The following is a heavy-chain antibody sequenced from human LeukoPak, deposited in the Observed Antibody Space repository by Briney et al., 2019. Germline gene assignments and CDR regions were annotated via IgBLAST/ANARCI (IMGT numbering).Heavy chain of an antibody. CDR2: IRLDGGTT. CDR3: VRDGPGYSYGNKWLDP. V-gene: IGHV3-43*01. J-gene: IGHJ5*02. D-gene: IGHD5-18*01. CDR1: GFTFDDYS. Sequence: GGSLRLSCAASGFTFDDYSMHWVRQVPGTGLEWVSLIRLDGGTTNYADSVKGRFTISRDNRENAVYLQMNSLRIEDTAIYYCVRDGPGYSYGNKWLDPWGRGTLVTVSS.